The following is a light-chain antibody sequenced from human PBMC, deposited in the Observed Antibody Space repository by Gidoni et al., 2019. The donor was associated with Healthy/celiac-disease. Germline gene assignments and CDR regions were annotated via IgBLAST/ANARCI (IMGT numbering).Light chain of an antibody. CDR1: QSVFYSSNNKNY. V-gene: IGKV4-1*01. CDR3: QQYYSTPYT. Sequence: DIVMTQSPDYLAVSLGERATINCKSSQSVFYSSNNKNYLAWYQQKPGQPPKLLIYWASTRESGVPDRFSGSGSGTDFTLTIRRLQAEDVAVYYCQQYYSTPYTFGQGTKLEI. J-gene: IGKJ2*01. CDR2: WAS.